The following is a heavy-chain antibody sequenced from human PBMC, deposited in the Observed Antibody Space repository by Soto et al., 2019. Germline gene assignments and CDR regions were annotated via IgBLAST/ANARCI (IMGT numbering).Heavy chain of an antibody. V-gene: IGHV3-33*01. CDR2: IWYDGSNN. CDR3: ARVWDASDAFDI. CDR1: GLTFSSYG. J-gene: IGHJ3*02. Sequence: QVQLVESGGGVVQPGRSLRLSCAASGLTFSSYGMHWVRQAPGKGLEWVAVIWYDGSNNYYADSVKGRFTISRDNSKNTLYLQMNSLRAEDTAVYYCARVWDASDAFDIWGQGTMVTVSS. D-gene: IGHD1-26*01.